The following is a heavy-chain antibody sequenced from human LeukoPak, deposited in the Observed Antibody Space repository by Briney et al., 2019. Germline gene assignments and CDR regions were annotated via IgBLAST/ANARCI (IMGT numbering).Heavy chain of an antibody. Sequence: SVKVSCKASGGTFSSYAISWVRQAPGQGLEWMGGIIPIFGTANYAQKFQGRVTITADESTSTAYMELSSLRSEDTAVYYCARGTPNYYDSSGYYVYYFDYWGQGTLVTVSS. D-gene: IGHD3-22*01. CDR3: ARGTPNYYDSSGYYVYYFDY. J-gene: IGHJ4*02. CDR1: GGTFSSYA. CDR2: IIPIFGTA. V-gene: IGHV1-69*01.